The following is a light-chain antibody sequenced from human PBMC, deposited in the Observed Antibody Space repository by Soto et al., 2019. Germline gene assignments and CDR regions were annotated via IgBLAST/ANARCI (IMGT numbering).Light chain of an antibody. CDR3: QQYNNWPRT. J-gene: IGKJ1*01. Sequence: EIVMTQSPATLSVSPGERATLSCRASQSVSSNLAWYQQKPGQAPRLLIYDASTRATGIPAGFSGSGSGTEFTLTVSSLQSEDFAVYYCQQYNNWPRTFSQGTKVEIK. CDR1: QSVSSN. CDR2: DAS. V-gene: IGKV3-15*01.